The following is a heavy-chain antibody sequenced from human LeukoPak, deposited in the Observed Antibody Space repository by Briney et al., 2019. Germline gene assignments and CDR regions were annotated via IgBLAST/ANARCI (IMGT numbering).Heavy chain of an antibody. CDR1: GYSFTSYW. D-gene: IGHD4-17*01. V-gene: IGHV5-51*01. CDR2: IFPGNSNT. CDR3: ARGYNGDYHWDF. Sequence: GESLKISCRGSGYSFTSYWIGWGRPMPGKGLEWVGIIFPGNSNTIYSPSLQGQVTISADNSHSTAYLHWSSLKASDTAMYYCARGYNGDYHWDFWGQGTLVTVSS. J-gene: IGHJ4*02.